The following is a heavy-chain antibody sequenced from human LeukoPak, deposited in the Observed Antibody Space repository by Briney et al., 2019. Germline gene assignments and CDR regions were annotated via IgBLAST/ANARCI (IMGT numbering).Heavy chain of an antibody. D-gene: IGHD3-22*01. V-gene: IGHV1-69*05. CDR2: IIPIFGTA. CDR1: GGTFSSYA. J-gene: IGHJ4*02. CDR3: VYYDSSGYFDY. Sequence: SSVKVSCKASGGTFSSYAISWVRQAPGQGLEWMGRIIPIFGTANYAQKFQGRVTITTDESTSTAYMELSSLRSEDTAVYYCVYYDSSGYFDYWGQGTLVTVSS.